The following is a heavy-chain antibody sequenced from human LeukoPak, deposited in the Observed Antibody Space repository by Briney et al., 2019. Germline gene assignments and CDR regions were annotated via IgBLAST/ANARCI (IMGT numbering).Heavy chain of an antibody. J-gene: IGHJ4*02. CDR1: GGSISSSNYY. V-gene: IGHV4-39*01. Sequence: SAETLSLACTVTGGSISSSNYYWGWIRQPPGTGLEWVGSIYYSGNTHHNPSLNSRATISVDTSKNQSSMYLRSVPAADTAVYYCARHSYSHESSAYSYYFDYWGQGTLVTVSS. CDR2: IYYSGNT. CDR3: ARHSYSHESSAYSYYFDY. D-gene: IGHD3-22*01.